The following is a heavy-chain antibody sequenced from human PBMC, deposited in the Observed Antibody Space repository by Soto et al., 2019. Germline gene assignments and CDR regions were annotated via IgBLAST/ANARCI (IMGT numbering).Heavy chain of an antibody. V-gene: IGHV3-23*01. D-gene: IGHD6-6*01. J-gene: IGHJ4*02. CDR2: ISGSGGST. CDR1: GFTFSSYA. CDR3: AKDPDAQQLVNPFDY. Sequence: GGSLRLSCAASGFTFSSYAMSWVRQAPGKGLEWVSAISGSGGSTYYADSVKGRFTISRDNSKNTLYLQMNSLRAEDTAVYYCAKDPDAQQLVNPFDYWGQGTLVTVSS.